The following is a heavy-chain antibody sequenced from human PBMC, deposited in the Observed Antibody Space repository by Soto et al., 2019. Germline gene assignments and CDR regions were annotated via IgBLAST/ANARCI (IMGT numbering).Heavy chain of an antibody. CDR3: ARALSGYGMDV. J-gene: IGHJ6*02. V-gene: IGHV1-69*02. CDR2: IIPILDIA. CDR1: GGTIDTYT. Sequence: QVQLMQSGAEVKKPGSSVKVSCKASGGTIDTYTISWVRQAPGQGLEWMGRIIPILDIANYAQNFQGRVTITADKSTNTAYMELSSLSSDDTAVYYCARALSGYGMDVWGQGTTVSVSS. D-gene: IGHD3-10*01.